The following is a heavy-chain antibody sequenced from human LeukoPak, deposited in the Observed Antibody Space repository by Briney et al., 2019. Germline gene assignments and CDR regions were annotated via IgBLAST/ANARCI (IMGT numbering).Heavy chain of an antibody. CDR3: ARGHPLLDC. J-gene: IGHJ4*02. Sequence: PSETLSLTCAVYGGSFSGYYWTWIRQPPGKGLEWIGEINHSGGTNYNPSLKSRVTISVDTSKNQFSLKLNSVTAADTAVYYRARGHPLLDCWGQGTLVTVSS. D-gene: IGHD2-21*02. CDR2: INHSGGT. V-gene: IGHV4-34*01. CDR1: GGSFSGYY.